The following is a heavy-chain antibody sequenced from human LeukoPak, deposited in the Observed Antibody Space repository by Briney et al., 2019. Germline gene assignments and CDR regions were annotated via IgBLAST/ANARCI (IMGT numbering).Heavy chain of an antibody. CDR3: AKGGDSSGYYRFDS. CDR2: INPNSGGT. D-gene: IGHD3-22*01. CDR1: GRTFTGYY. V-gene: IGHV1-2*02. J-gene: IGHJ4*02. Sequence: ASVKVSCKASGRTFTGYYMHWVRQAPGQGLEWMGWINPNSGGTNYAQKFQGRVTMTRDTSISTAYMELRRLRSDDTAVYYCAKGGDSSGYYRFDSWGQGTLVTVSS.